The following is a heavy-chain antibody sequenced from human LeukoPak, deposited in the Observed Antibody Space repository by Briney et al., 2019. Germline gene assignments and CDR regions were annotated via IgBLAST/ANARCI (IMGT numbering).Heavy chain of an antibody. V-gene: IGHV4-38-2*02. Sequence: SETLSLTCTVSGYSISSDYYWGWVRQPPGKGLEWIASIYHSGSTHYSPSLKSRVTISVDTSKNQFSLKLSSVTAADTAVYYCAREGDYYDTSGTLDYWGQGTLVTVSS. CDR1: GYSISSDYY. J-gene: IGHJ4*02. CDR3: AREGDYYDTSGTLDY. D-gene: IGHD3-22*01. CDR2: IYHSGST.